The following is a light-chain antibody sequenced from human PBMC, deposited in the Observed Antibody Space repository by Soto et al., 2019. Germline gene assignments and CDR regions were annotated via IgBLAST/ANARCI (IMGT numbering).Light chain of an antibody. CDR1: QAIYNY. CDR2: AAS. J-gene: IGKJ4*01. CDR3: QKFSAVPT. V-gene: IGKV1-27*01. Sequence: DIQMTQSPSSLSASVGDRVTITCRASQAIYNYLAWYQQKPGKVPTLLISAASTLQSGVPSRFSGSGSGTDFTLSISSLQPEDVATYYCQKFSAVPTFGGGTKVEI.